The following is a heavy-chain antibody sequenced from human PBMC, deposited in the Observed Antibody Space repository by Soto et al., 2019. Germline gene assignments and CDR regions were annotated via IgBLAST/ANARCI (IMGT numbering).Heavy chain of an antibody. V-gene: IGHV3-33*01. D-gene: IGHD6-19*01. CDR3: ARDHLAAVAVPYYYYGMDV. J-gene: IGHJ6*02. CDR1: GFTFSSYG. Sequence: GGSLRLSCAASGFTFSSYGMHWVRQAPGKGLEWVAVIWYDGSNKYYADSVKGRFTISRDNSKNTLYLQVNSLRAEDTAVYYRARDHLAAVAVPYYYYGMDVWGQGTTVTVSS. CDR2: IWYDGSNK.